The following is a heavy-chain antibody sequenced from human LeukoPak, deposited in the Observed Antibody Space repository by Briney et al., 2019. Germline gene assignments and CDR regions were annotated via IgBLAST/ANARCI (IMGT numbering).Heavy chain of an antibody. CDR3: ARDAYYYGSGSYPFDY. D-gene: IGHD3-10*01. CDR2: IYTSGST. J-gene: IGHJ4*02. V-gene: IGHV4-4*07. Sequence: SETLSLTCTVSGGSVSSYYWSWIRQPAGKGLEWIGRIYTSGSTNYNPSLKSRVTMSVDTSKNQFSLKLSSVTAADTAVYYCARDAYYYGSGSYPFDYWGQGTLVTVSS. CDR1: GGSVSSYY.